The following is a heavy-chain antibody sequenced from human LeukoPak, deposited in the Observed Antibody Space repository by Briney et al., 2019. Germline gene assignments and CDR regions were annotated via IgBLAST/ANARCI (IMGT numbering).Heavy chain of an antibody. V-gene: IGHV4-59*02. J-gene: IGHJ4*02. D-gene: IGHD6-6*01. CDR3: AREIGAARSDY. Sequence: PGGSLRLSCAASGFTVSSNYMSWIRQPPGKGLEWIGYIYYSGSAKYNPSLKSRVTISVDTSKNQFSLKLTSVTAADTAVYYCAREIGAARSDYWGQGTLVTVSS. CDR2: IYYSGSA. CDR1: GFTVSSNY.